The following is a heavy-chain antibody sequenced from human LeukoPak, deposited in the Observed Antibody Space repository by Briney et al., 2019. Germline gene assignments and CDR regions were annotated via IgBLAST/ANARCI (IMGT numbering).Heavy chain of an antibody. V-gene: IGHV4-34*01. CDR2: INHSGST. CDR1: GGSFSGYY. Sequence: SETLSLTCAVYGGSFSGYYWSWIRQPPGKGLEWIGEINHSGSTNYNPSLKSRVIISVDTSKNQFSLKLSSVTAADTAVYYCARDEGFDYLGQGTLVTVSS. CDR3: ARDEGFDY. J-gene: IGHJ4*02.